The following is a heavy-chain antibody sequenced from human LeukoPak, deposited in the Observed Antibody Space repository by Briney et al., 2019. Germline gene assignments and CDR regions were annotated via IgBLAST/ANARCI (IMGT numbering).Heavy chain of an antibody. D-gene: IGHD3-22*01. V-gene: IGHV3-66*01. Sequence: PGGSLRLSCAASGFTVSNNYMSWVRQAPGKGLEWVSVIYSGGSTYYADSVKGRFTISRDNSKNTLYLQMNSLRAEDTAVYYCARASRDDSSGYYYGGFGAFDIWGQGTMVTVSS. CDR2: IYSGGST. J-gene: IGHJ3*02. CDR3: ARASRDDSSGYYYGGFGAFDI. CDR1: GFTVSNNY.